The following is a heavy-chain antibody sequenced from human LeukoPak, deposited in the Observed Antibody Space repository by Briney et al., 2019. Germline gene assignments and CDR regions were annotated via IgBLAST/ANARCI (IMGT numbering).Heavy chain of an antibody. V-gene: IGHV3-30*04. D-gene: IGHD6-19*01. CDR3: VSERLGYFDS. CDR2: ISYDGTQK. J-gene: IGHJ4*02. Sequence: PGRSLRLSCEASGFTFSSYAIHWVRQAPGEGLERVAVISYDGTQKYYADSVKGRFTISRDNSKNILDLQMNSLRAEDTAVYYCVSERLGYFDSWGQGTLVTVSS. CDR1: GFTFSSYA.